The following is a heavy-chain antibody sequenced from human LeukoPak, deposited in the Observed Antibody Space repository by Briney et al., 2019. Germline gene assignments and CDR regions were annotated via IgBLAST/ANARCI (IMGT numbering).Heavy chain of an antibody. CDR3: AGFRGWGFYYYMDV. Sequence: ASVKVSCKASGYTFTGYYMHWVRQAPGQGLEWMGGIIPIFGTANYAQKFQGRVTITADKSTSTAYMELSSLRSEDTAVYYCAGFRGWGFYYYMDVWGKGTTVTVSS. V-gene: IGHV1-69*06. J-gene: IGHJ6*03. CDR2: IIPIFGTA. D-gene: IGHD1-26*01. CDR1: GYTFTGYY.